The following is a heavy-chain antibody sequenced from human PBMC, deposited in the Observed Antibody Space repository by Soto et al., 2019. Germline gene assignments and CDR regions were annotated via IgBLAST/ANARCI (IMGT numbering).Heavy chain of an antibody. D-gene: IGHD3-3*01. V-gene: IGHV3-64D*06. CDR3: VKDRDYDFWSGYTYYFDY. CDR1: GFTFSSYA. Sequence: GSLRLSCSASGFTFSSYAMHWVRQAPGKGLEYVSAISSNGGSTYYADSVKGRFTISRDNSKNTLYLQMSSLRAEDTAVYYCVKDRDYDFWSGYTYYFDYWGQGTLVTVSS. J-gene: IGHJ4*02. CDR2: ISSNGGST.